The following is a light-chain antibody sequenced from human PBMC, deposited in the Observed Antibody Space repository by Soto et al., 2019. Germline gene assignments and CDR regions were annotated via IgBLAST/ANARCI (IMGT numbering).Light chain of an antibody. CDR1: SSDVGGYKF. CDR2: EVS. Sequence: QSVLTQPASVSGSPGQSITISCTGTSSDVGGYKFVSWYQEHPGKAPKLMIYEVSNRPSGVSNRFSGSKSGNTASLTISGLQAEDEADYYCCSYTSSSTYVFXTGTKVTVL. J-gene: IGLJ1*01. CDR3: CSYTSSSTYV. V-gene: IGLV2-14*01.